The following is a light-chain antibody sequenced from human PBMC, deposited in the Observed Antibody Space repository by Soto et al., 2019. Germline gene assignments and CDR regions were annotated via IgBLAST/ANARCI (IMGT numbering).Light chain of an antibody. J-gene: IGLJ1*01. Sequence: QSVLTQPASVSGSPGQSITISCTGTSSDFGGYDYVSWYQIRPGKAPKLMVFEVSNRPSGVSYRFSGSKSGNTASLTISGLQAEDEADYFCSSYSLSTAYLFGTGTKV. CDR2: EVS. CDR1: SSDFGGYDY. CDR3: SSYSLSTAYL. V-gene: IGLV2-14*01.